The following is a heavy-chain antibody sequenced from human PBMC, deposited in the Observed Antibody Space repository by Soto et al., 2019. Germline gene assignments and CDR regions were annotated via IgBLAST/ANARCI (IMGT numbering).Heavy chain of an antibody. CDR1: GFSLSKARMG. Sequence: QVTLKESGPVLVKPTETLTLTCTVSGFSLSKARMGVSWIRQPPGKALEWLAHIFSNDEKSYSTSLKSRLTITKDTSKSQVVLTMTNMDPVDTATYYCARIWGPYYYYGMDVWGQGTTVTVSS. J-gene: IGHJ6*02. CDR3: ARIWGPYYYYGMDV. CDR2: IFSNDEK. D-gene: IGHD7-27*01. V-gene: IGHV2-26*01.